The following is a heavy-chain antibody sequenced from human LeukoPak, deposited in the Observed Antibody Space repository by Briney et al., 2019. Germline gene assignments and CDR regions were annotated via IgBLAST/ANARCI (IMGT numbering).Heavy chain of an antibody. J-gene: IGHJ5*02. CDR1: GFTFRNNW. CDR2: ISTDERNT. D-gene: IGHD6-19*01. CDR3: ARDRGWCGRGNWLEP. Sequence: GGSLRLSCAASGFTFRNNWMHWVRQAPGKGLVWVSRISTDERNTHYADSVKGRFIISRDNARDTLYLQMNSLRVDDTAVYYCARDRGWCGRGNWLEPWGQGTLVTVSS. V-gene: IGHV3-74*01.